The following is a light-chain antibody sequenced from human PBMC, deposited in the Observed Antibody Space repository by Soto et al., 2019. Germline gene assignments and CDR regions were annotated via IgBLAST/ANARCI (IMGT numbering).Light chain of an antibody. V-gene: IGKV3-20*01. J-gene: IGKJ1*01. CDR3: QQYGSSPAT. CDR2: DAS. CDR1: QTVTSSY. Sequence: EIVLTQSPGTLSLSLGERATLSCRASQTVTSSYLAWYQQKPGQAPRLLIYDASSRATGIPDRFSGSGSGIDLTLTISRLEPEDFAVYYCQQYGSSPATFGRGTKVEIK.